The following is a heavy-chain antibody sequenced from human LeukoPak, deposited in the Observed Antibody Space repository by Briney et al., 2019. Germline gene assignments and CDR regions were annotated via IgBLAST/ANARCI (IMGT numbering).Heavy chain of an antibody. V-gene: IGHV1-69*06. CDR3: ARDLSRKLSLCDY. CDR1: GGTFSSYA. Sequence: SVKVSCKASGGTFSSYAISWVRQAPGQGLEWMGGIIPIFGTANYAQKFQGRVTITADKSTSTAYMELSSLRSEDTAVYYCARDLSRKLSLCDYWGQGTLVTVSS. J-gene: IGHJ4*02. D-gene: IGHD3-16*02. CDR2: IIPIFGTA.